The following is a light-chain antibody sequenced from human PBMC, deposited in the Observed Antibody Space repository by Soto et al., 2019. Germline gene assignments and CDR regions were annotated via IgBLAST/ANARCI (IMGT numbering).Light chain of an antibody. V-gene: IGKV1-9*01. J-gene: IGKJ2*01. CDR3: QQLNSHPRT. Sequence: DIQLTQSPSSLSASVGDRVTITCQASQDINNYLAWYQQKPGKAPNLLIFGASTLQSGVPSRFSGSGSGTEFTLTISSLQPEDFATYYCQQLNSHPRTFGQGTKLEIK. CDR2: GAS. CDR1: QDINNY.